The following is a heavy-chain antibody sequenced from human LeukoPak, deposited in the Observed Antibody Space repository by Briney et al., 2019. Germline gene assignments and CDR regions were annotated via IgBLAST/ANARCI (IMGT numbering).Heavy chain of an antibody. CDR2: ITSSSSYI. J-gene: IGHJ4*02. Sequence: MAGGSLRLSCAASGFTFSSYSMNWVRQAPGKGLEWVSSITSSSSYIYYADSVKGRFTISRDNAKNSLYLQMNSLRAEDTAVYYCARHVVAVGFDYWGQGTLVTVSS. CDR1: GFTFSSYS. V-gene: IGHV3-21*01. CDR3: ARHVVAVGFDY. D-gene: IGHD3-22*01.